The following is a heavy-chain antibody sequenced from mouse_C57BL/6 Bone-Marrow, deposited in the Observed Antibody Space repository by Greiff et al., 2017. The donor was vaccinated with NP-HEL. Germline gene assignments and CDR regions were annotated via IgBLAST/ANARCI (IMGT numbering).Heavy chain of an antibody. CDR3: ARNSYYYGRAY. Sequence: QVQLQQSGAELARPGASVKLSRKASGYTFPSYGISWVKQRTGQGLEWIGEIYPRSGNTYYNEKFKGKGTLTADKSSSTAYMELRSLTSEDSAVYFCARNSYYYGRAYWGQGTLVTVSA. J-gene: IGHJ3*01. D-gene: IGHD1-1*01. CDR2: IYPRSGNT. CDR1: GYTFPSYG. V-gene: IGHV1-81*01.